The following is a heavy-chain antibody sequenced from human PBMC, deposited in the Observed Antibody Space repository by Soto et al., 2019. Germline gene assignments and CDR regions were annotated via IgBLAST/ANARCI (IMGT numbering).Heavy chain of an antibody. CDR2: ISAYNGNT. CDR3: ARVGPLADYYCYGLDV. D-gene: IGHD3-16*01. V-gene: IGHV1-18*01. J-gene: IGHJ6*02. CDR1: GYTFTSYG. Sequence: ASVKVSCKASGYTFTSYGISWVRQAPGQGLEWMGWISAYNGNTNYAQKLQGRVTMTTDTSTSTAYMELRSLRSGDTAVYYCARVGPLADYYCYGLDVWGQGTTVTVSS.